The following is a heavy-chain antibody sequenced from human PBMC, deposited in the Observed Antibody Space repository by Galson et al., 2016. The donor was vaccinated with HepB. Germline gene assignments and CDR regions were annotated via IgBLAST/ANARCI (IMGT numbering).Heavy chain of an antibody. J-gene: IGHJ6*02. CDR1: GYTFTSYD. D-gene: IGHD4-23*01. Sequence: SVKVSCKASGYTFTSYDLHWVRQATGQGLEWMGWMNPNIGNTAYAQWFQGRVSMTTNTSINTAYMELSSLKSEDTAVYYCARVFPGKFPHYYYPLDVWGQGTTVTVSS. CDR3: ARVFPGKFPHYYYPLDV. CDR2: MNPNIGNT. V-gene: IGHV1-8*01.